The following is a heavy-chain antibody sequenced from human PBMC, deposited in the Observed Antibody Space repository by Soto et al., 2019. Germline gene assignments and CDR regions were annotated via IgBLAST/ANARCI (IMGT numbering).Heavy chain of an antibody. J-gene: IGHJ4*02. CDR2: ISSTTNYI. Sequence: GGSLRLSCAASGFTFTRYSMNWVRQAPGKGLEWVSSISSTTNYIYYGDSMKGRFTISRDNAKNSLYLEMNSLRAEDTAVYYCARESEDLTSNFDYWGQGSLVTVSA. CDR1: GFTFTRYS. CDR3: ARESEDLTSNFDY. V-gene: IGHV3-21*06.